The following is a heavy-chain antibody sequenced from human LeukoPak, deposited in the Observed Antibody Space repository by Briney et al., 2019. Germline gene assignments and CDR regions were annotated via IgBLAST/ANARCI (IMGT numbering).Heavy chain of an antibody. J-gene: IGHJ4*02. CDR3: ARGRNYDLTSYRYY. V-gene: IGHV1-8*01. CDR1: GYTFTSYD. D-gene: IGHD3-22*01. Sequence: ASVKVSCKASGYTFTSYDINWVRQATGQGLEWMGWMNPNSGNTGYAQKFQGRVTMTRNTSISTAYMELSSLRSEDTAVYYCARGRNYDLTSYRYYWGQGTLVTVSS. CDR2: MNPNSGNT.